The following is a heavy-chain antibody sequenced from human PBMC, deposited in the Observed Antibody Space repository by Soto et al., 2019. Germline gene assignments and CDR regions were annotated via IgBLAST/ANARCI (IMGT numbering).Heavy chain of an antibody. CDR3: AHSFNEPGYFDY. V-gene: IGHV2-5*02. Sequence: SGPTLVHPTQPLTLTCTFSGFSLSTSGVGVGWIRQPPGKALEWLALIYWDDDKRYSPSLKSRLTITKDNSKNQVVLTITNMDPVDTATYYCAHSFNEPGYFDYWGQGTLVTVSS. CDR2: IYWDDDK. D-gene: IGHD1-1*01. CDR1: GFSLSTSGVG. J-gene: IGHJ4*02.